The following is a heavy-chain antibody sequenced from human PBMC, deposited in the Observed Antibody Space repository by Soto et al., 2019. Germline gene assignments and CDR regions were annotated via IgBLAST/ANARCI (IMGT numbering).Heavy chain of an antibody. D-gene: IGHD3-10*01. J-gene: IGHJ4*02. V-gene: IGHV3-30*04. CDR2: ISRDGSNK. CDR1: GFTFSRYA. CDR3: ARSRNSAVADSFDF. Sequence: QVQVVESGGGVVQPGRSLRLSCAASGFTFSRYAIHWVRQAPGKELEWVAVISRDGSNKYYVDSVKGRFTISRDNSKNTLYLQMNSLRDEDTAVYYCARSRNSAVADSFDFWGQGTLVTVSS.